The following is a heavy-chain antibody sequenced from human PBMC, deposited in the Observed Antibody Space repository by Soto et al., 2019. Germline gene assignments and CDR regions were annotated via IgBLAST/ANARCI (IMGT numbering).Heavy chain of an antibody. Sequence: GGSLRLSCAASRFTFDDYAMHWVRQAPGKGLEWVSGISWNSGNIGHADSVKGRFTISRDNAQDTLYLQMNSLKAEDTAVYYCAKGSANSRPYYFDYWGQGTLVTVSS. CDR2: ISWNSGNI. CDR3: AKGSANSRPYYFDY. V-gene: IGHV3-9*01. D-gene: IGHD6-13*01. CDR1: RFTFDDYA. J-gene: IGHJ4*02.